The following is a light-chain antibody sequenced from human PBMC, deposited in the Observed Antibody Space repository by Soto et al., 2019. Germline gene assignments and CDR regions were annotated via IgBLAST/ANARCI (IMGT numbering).Light chain of an antibody. Sequence: QSALTQPPSASGSPGQLVTISCTGTSGDVGGYNYVSWYQQHPGKAPKLMIFEVSERPSGVPDRFSASKSGNTASLTVSGLQAEDEADYYCSSYAGSNNYVFGTGTKVTVL. CDR3: SSYAGSNNYV. CDR1: SGDVGGYNY. J-gene: IGLJ1*01. CDR2: EVS. V-gene: IGLV2-8*01.